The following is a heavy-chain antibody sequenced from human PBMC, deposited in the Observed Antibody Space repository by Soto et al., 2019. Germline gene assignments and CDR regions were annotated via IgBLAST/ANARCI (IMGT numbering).Heavy chain of an antibody. CDR1: GFPFSDYG. V-gene: IGHV3-30*18. Sequence: GGSLRLSCAASGFPFSDYGMHWVRQAPGKGLEWVAVISYDGNNKYYADSVKGRFTISRDNSKNTLYLQMSSLRAEDTAVYYCAKSVYNWNDGFFDYWGQGTLVTVSS. CDR2: ISYDGNNK. D-gene: IGHD1-1*01. J-gene: IGHJ4*02. CDR3: AKSVYNWNDGFFDY.